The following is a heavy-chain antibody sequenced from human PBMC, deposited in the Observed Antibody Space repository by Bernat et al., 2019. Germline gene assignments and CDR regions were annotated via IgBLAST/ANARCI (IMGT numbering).Heavy chain of an antibody. CDR1: GGSISSYY. V-gene: IGHV4-59*08. CDR3: ARGDLDAHGDY. CDR2: TYYSGST. Sequence: QVQLQESGPGLVKPSETLSLTCTVSGGSISSYYWSWIRQPPGKGLEWIGYTYYSGSTNYNPSLKSRVTISVDTSKNQFSLKLSSVTAADTAVYYCARGDLDAHGDYWGQGTLVTVSS. J-gene: IGHJ4*02.